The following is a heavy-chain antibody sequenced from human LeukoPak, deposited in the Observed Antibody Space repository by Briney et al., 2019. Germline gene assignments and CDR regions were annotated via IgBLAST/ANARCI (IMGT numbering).Heavy chain of an antibody. CDR2: ISGSGGST. V-gene: IGHV3-23*01. J-gene: IGHJ4*02. Sequence: GGSLRLSCAASGFTFSSYAMSWVRQAPGKGLEWVSAISGSGGSTYYADSVKGRFTIPRDNSKNTLYLQMNSLRAEDTAVYYCAKSQHQVGATDYWGQGTLVTVSS. D-gene: IGHD1-26*01. CDR1: GFTFSSYA. CDR3: AKSQHQVGATDY.